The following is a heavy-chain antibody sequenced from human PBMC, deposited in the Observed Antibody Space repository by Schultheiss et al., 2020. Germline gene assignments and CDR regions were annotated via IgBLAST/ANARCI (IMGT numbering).Heavy chain of an antibody. D-gene: IGHD6-19*01. CDR3: ARDRGWSSGWFAFDI. J-gene: IGHJ3*02. CDR2: ISYDGSNK. V-gene: IGHV3-30-3*01. Sequence: GESLKISCAASGFTFSSYAMHWVRQAPGKGLEWVAVISYDGSNKYYADSVKGRFTISRDNSKNTLYLQMNSLRAEDTAVYYCARDRGWSSGWFAFDIWGQGTMVTVSS. CDR1: GFTFSSYA.